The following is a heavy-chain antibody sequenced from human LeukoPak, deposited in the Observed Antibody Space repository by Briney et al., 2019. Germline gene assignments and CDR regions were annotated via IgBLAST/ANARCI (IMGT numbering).Heavy chain of an antibody. CDR1: GFTFSSYG. V-gene: IGHV3-30*18. CDR2: ISYDGSNK. J-gene: IGHJ3*02. D-gene: IGHD2-2*02. Sequence: PGRSLRLSCAASGFTFSSYGMHWVRQAPGKGLEWVAVISYDGSNKYYADSVKGRFTISRDNSKNTLYLQMNSLRAEDTAVYYCAKDSLVPAAIIHGAFDIWGQGTMVTVSS. CDR3: AKDSLVPAAIIHGAFDI.